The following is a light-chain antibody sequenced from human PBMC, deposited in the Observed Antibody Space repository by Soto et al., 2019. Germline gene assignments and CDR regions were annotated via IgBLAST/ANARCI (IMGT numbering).Light chain of an antibody. V-gene: IGLV2-11*01. Sequence: LTQPRSVSGSPGQSATISCTGTSSDVGGYNYVSWYQQHPGKAPKLMIYDVSKRPSGVPDRFSGSKSGNTASLTISGLQAEDEADYYCCSYAGSYTYVFGTGTKVTV. J-gene: IGLJ1*01. CDR2: DVS. CDR1: SSDVGGYNY. CDR3: CSYAGSYTYV.